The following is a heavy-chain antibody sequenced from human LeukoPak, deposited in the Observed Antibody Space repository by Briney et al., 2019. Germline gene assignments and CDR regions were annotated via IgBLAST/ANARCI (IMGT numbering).Heavy chain of an antibody. Sequence: GGSLRLSCAASGFTFSSYSMNWVRQAPGKGLEWVSYISSSSSTIYYADSVKGRFTISRDNAKNSLYLQMNSLRAEDTAVYYCARLYSGSSFDYWGQGTLVTVSS. V-gene: IGHV3-48*01. CDR2: ISSSSSTI. D-gene: IGHD6-13*01. J-gene: IGHJ4*02. CDR3: ARLYSGSSFDY. CDR1: GFTFSSYS.